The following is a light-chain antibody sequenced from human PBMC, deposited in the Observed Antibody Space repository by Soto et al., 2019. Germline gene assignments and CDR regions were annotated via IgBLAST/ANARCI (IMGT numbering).Light chain of an antibody. CDR1: QSVSSN. V-gene: IGKV3-15*01. CDR2: GAS. Sequence: EIVMTQSPATLSVSPGERATLSCRASQSVSSNLAWYQKKPGQAPRLLIYGASTRATGIPARFSGSGSGTDFTLTISSLQSEDFAVYYCQQYNEWPPWTLGQGTKVEIK. J-gene: IGKJ1*01. CDR3: QQYNEWPPWT.